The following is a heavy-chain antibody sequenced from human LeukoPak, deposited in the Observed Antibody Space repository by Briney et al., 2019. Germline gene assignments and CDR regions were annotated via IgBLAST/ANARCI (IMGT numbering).Heavy chain of an antibody. CDR3: AKDLKGVVVGRGFDY. D-gene: IGHD2-2*01. J-gene: IGHJ4*02. CDR1: GFTFSIYA. V-gene: IGHV3-23*01. Sequence: GGSLRLSCAASGFTFSIYAMSWVRQAPGKGLEWVLAISGSGGSTYYADSVKGRFTISRDNSKNTLYLQMNSLRAEDTAVYYCAKDLKGVVVGRGFDYWGQGTLVTVSS. CDR2: ISGSGGST.